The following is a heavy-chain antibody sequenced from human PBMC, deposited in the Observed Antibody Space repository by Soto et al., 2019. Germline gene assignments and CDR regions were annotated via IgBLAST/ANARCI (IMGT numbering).Heavy chain of an antibody. D-gene: IGHD6-13*01. CDR2: ISGSGGST. J-gene: IGHJ4*02. CDR1: GFTFSSYA. V-gene: IGHV3-23*01. CDR3: AKYVAGTEDSSLIDY. Sequence: GGSLRLSCAASGFTFSSYAMSWVRQAPGKGLEWVSAISGSGGSTYYADSVKGRFTISRDNSKNTLYLQMNSLRAEDTAVYYCAKYVAGTEDSSLIDYWGQGTLVTVSS.